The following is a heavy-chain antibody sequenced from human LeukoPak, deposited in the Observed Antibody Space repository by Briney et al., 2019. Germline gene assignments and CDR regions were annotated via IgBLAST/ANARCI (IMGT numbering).Heavy chain of an antibody. J-gene: IGHJ4*02. D-gene: IGHD3-10*01. CDR1: GFTFSRYS. CDR2: ISSSSGTI. Sequence: GGSLSLSCAASGFTFSRYSMNWARQAPGKGLEWISYISSSSGTIHYADSVKGRFTISGDNAKSSLYLQMNSLRAEDTAVYYCARSFNYYGSGSSIDYWGQGTLVTVSS. V-gene: IGHV3-48*04. CDR3: ARSFNYYGSGSSIDY.